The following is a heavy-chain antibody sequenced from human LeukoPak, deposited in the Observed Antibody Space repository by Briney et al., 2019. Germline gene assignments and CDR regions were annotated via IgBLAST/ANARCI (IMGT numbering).Heavy chain of an antibody. Sequence: SETLSLTCAVYGGSFSGYYWSWIRQPPGKGLEWIGEINHSGSTSYNPSLKSRVTMSVDTSKNQFSLWLSSVTAADTAVYYCAREPINYDSWFDPWGQGILVTVSS. V-gene: IGHV4-34*01. CDR2: INHSGST. CDR3: AREPINYDSWFDP. D-gene: IGHD3-3*01. CDR1: GGSFSGYY. J-gene: IGHJ5*02.